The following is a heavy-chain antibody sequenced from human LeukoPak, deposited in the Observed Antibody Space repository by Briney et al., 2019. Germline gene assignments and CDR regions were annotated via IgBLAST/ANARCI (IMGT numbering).Heavy chain of an antibody. V-gene: IGHV3-30*02. CDR3: AREPDSPIRYCSRCFDP. CDR1: GFTFSSYG. Sequence: GGSLRLSCAASGFTFSSYGMHWVRQAPGKGLEWVAFIRYDGSNKYYADSVKGRFTISRDNSKNTLYLQMNSLIAEDTAVYYCAREPDSPIRYCSRCFDPWGQGTLVTVSS. J-gene: IGHJ5*02. CDR2: IRYDGSNK. D-gene: IGHD2-2*01.